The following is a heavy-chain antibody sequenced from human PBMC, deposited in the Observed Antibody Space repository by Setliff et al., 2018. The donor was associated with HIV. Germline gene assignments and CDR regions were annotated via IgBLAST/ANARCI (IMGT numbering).Heavy chain of an antibody. CDR2: IYTSGSP. CDR3: ARWVYNSAWSLDY. D-gene: IGHD6-19*01. V-gene: IGHV4-61*09. Sequence: ASETLSLTCSVSGGSVNSGNYHWAWIRQPAGKGLEWIGHIYTSGSPHYKSSLTSRLTISLDTSRNQLSLKLTSVTAADSATYYCARWVYNSAWSLDYWGQGTLVTVSS. CDR1: GGSVNSGNYH. J-gene: IGHJ4*02.